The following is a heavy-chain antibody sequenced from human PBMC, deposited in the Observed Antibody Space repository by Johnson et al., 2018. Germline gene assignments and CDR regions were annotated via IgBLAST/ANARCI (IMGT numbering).Heavy chain of an antibody. J-gene: IGHJ4*02. V-gene: IGHV4-39*07. Sequence: QVQLQESGPGLVKPSKTLSLTCTVSGGSISSSSYYWGWIRQPPGKGLELIGEINHSGSTKYNTSLPSRVTISVHTSENQFSLKLSSVTAADTAVYYCARARVTMIVATTKYYFDYWGQGTLVTVSS. CDR1: GGSISSSSYY. D-gene: IGHD3-22*01. CDR2: INHSGST. CDR3: ARARVTMIVATTKYYFDY.